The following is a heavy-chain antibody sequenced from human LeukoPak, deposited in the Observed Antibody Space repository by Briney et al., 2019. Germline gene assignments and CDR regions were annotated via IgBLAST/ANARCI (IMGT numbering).Heavy chain of an antibody. V-gene: IGHV1-18*01. Sequence: ASVKVSCKASGYTFTSYGISWVRQAPGQGLEWMGWISAYNGNTNYAQKLQGRVTMTTDTSTSTAFMELRSLRSDDTAVYYCARVPVNYYGSGSYYKDNWFDPWGQGTLVTVSS. J-gene: IGHJ5*02. CDR1: GYTFTSYG. D-gene: IGHD3-10*01. CDR2: ISAYNGNT. CDR3: ARVPVNYYGSGSYYKDNWFDP.